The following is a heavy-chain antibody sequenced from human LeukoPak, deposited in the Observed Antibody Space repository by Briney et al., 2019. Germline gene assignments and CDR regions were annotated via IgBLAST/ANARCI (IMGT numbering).Heavy chain of an antibody. J-gene: IGHJ4*02. D-gene: IGHD6-19*01. Sequence: GGSLRLSCAASGFTFSSYWMSWVRQAPGKGLEWVANIKQDGSEKYYVDSVKGRFTISRDNAKYSLYLQMNSLRAEDTAVYYCARANSSGWYPFFDYWGQGTLVTVSS. CDR1: GFTFSSYW. V-gene: IGHV3-7*01. CDR3: ARANSSGWYPFFDY. CDR2: IKQDGSEK.